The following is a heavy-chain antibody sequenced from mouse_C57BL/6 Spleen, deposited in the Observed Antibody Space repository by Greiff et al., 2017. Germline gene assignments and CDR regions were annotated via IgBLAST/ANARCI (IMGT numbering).Heavy chain of an antibody. J-gene: IGHJ2*01. D-gene: IGHD2-4*01. V-gene: IGHV1-55*01. CDR2: IYPGSGST. CDR3: ARGNDYEGFDFDY. Sequence: VQLQQPGAELVKPGASVKMSCKASGYTFTSYWITWVKQRPGQGLEWIGDIYPGSGSTNYNEKFKSKATLTVDTSSSTAYMPLSSLTSEDSAVYYCARGNDYEGFDFDYWGQGTTLTVSA. CDR1: GYTFTSYW.